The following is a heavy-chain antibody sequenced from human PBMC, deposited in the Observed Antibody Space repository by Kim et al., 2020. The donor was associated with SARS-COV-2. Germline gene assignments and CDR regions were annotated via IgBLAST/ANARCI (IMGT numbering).Heavy chain of an antibody. CDR3: ARGYGSGSPYGMDV. V-gene: IGHV4-30-2*01. Sequence: SETLSLTCAVSGGSISSGGYSWSWIRQPPGKGPEWIGYIYYSGSTYYNPSLKSRVTISVDRSKNQFSLKLSSVTAADTAVYYCARGYGSGSPYGMDVWGQGTTVTVSS. D-gene: IGHD3-10*01. CDR2: IYYSGST. CDR1: GGSISSGGYS. J-gene: IGHJ6*02.